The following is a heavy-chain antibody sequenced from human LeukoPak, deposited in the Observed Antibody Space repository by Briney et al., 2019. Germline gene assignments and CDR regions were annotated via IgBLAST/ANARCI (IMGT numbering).Heavy chain of an antibody. CDR2: FHNSGNT. CDR3: ARGLYGSDSY. CDR1: GASVSTSNW. D-gene: IGHD2-21*02. J-gene: IGHJ4*02. V-gene: IGHV4-4*02. Sequence: SETLSLTCAVSGASVSTSNWCIGVRQHPGKGLKWIGEFHNSGNTNYNPSLKSRVTLSVDTSKNQSSLRLSFVTAADTAVYYCARGLYGSDSYWGQGNLVTVSS.